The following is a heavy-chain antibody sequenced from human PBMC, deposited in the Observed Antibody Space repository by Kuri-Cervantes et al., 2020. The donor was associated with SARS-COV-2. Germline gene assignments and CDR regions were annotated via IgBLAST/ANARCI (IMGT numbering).Heavy chain of an antibody. D-gene: IGHD3-3*01. CDR1: GGSISSSSYY. J-gene: IGHJ4*02. Sequence: SETLSLTCTVPGGSISSSSYYWGWIRQPPGKGLEWIGSIYYSGSTYYNPSLKSRVTISVDTSKNQFSLKLSSVTAADTAVYYCATHDFWSGSTFDYWGQGTLVTVSS. V-gene: IGHV4-39*01. CDR3: ATHDFWSGSTFDY. CDR2: IYYSGST.